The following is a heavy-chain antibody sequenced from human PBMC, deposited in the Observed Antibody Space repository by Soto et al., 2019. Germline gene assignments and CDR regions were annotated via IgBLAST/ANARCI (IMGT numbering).Heavy chain of an antibody. Sequence: ASVKVSCKPSGYTFNTYYLHWVRQAPGQALEWMGVIHPSGGGTTYAQKFLGRVTVTRDTSTSTVFMELSSLRSEDTAVYYCAREYRGSRDWGQGTLVTVSS. V-gene: IGHV1-46*02. D-gene: IGHD1-26*01. CDR3: AREYRGSRD. J-gene: IGHJ4*02. CDR1: GYTFNTYY. CDR2: IHPSGGGT.